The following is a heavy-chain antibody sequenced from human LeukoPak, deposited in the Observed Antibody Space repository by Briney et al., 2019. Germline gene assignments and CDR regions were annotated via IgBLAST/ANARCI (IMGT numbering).Heavy chain of an antibody. CDR2: ISYDGGNK. V-gene: IGHV3-30*01. J-gene: IGHJ4*02. CDR3: ARDLGSWD. Sequence: GGSLRLSCAASGFTFSSYAMHWVRQAPGKGLEWVAVISYDGGNKYYADSVKGRFTISRDNSKNTLYLQMNSLRAEDTAVYYCARDLGSWDWGQGTLVTASS. D-gene: IGHD6-6*01. CDR1: GFTFSSYA.